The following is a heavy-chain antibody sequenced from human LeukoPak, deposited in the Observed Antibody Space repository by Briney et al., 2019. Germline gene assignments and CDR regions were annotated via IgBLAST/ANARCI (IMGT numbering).Heavy chain of an antibody. J-gene: IGHJ6*03. CDR3: ARDRITVTTYYYYYMDV. Sequence: PSETLSLTCTVSGGSISSGSYYWSWIRQPAGKGLEWIGRIYTSGSTNYNPSLKSRVTISVDTSKNQFSLKLSSVTAADTAVYYCARDRITVTTYYYYYMDVWGKGTTVTVSS. V-gene: IGHV4-61*02. CDR2: IYTSGST. D-gene: IGHD4-11*01. CDR1: GGSISSGSYY.